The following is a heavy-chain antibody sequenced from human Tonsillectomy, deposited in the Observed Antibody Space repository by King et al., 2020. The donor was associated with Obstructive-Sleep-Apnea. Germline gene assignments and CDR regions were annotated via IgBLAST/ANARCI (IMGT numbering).Heavy chain of an antibody. J-gene: IGHJ4*02. Sequence: VQLVESGGGLVRPGGSLRLSCIASGFTFSSYAMTWVRQAPGKGLEWVAGIRGSGVSTYYADYVKGRFTISRDNSRNTMFLQMNSLRAEDTAVYYCARSTLSVAVRTLDHWGQGTLVTVSS. CDR3: ARSTLSVAVRTLDH. CDR2: IRGSGVST. D-gene: IGHD5/OR15-5a*01. CDR1: GFTFSSYA. V-gene: IGHV3-23*04.